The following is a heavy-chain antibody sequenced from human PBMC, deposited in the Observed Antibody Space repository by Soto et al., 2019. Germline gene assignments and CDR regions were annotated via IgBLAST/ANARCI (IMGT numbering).Heavy chain of an antibody. Sequence: ASVKVSSTASGYAFTSYAMHWVRQAPGQRLEWMGWISAGNGNTKYSQKFQGRVTITRDTSASTAYMELSSLRSEDTAVYYCARSIVVVTALDYWGQGTLVTVSS. CDR2: ISAGNGNT. CDR3: ARSIVVVTALDY. J-gene: IGHJ4*02. D-gene: IGHD2-21*02. CDR1: GYAFTSYA. V-gene: IGHV1-3*01.